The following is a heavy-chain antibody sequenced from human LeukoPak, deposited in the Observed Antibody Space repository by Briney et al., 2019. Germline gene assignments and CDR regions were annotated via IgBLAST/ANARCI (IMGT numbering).Heavy chain of an antibody. CDR2: IIPIFGTA. CDR1: GGTFSSYA. D-gene: IGHD3-22*01. CDR3: ASGDYYDSSGYYIC. Sequence: LVKVSCKASGGTFSSYAISWVRQAPGQGLEWMGGIIPIFGTANYAQKFQGRVTITADESTSTAYMELSSLRSEDTAVYYCASGDYYDSSGYYICWGQGTLVTVSS. V-gene: IGHV1-69*13. J-gene: IGHJ4*02.